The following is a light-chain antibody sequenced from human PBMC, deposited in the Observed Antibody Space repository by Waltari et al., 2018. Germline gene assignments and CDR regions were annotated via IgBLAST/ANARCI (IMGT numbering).Light chain of an antibody. CDR1: QSVYTTY. CDR3: QQYGTSPWT. CDR2: SSS. Sequence: IVLTQSPATLSLSPGQRATLSYRASQSVYTTYLAWYQQKPGQAPRLLIYSSSNRATGIPDRFSGSGSGTDFTLTISRLEPGDFAVYYCQQYGTSPWTFGQGTKVEIK. J-gene: IGKJ1*01. V-gene: IGKV3-20*01.